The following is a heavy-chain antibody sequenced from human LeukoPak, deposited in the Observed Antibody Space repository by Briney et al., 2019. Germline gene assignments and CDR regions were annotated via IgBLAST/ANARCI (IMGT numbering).Heavy chain of an antibody. CDR2: IYTSGNT. D-gene: IGHD2-15*01. J-gene: IGHJ4*02. CDR1: GGSVSSYY. V-gene: IGHV4-4*07. CDR3: ARELVDIVVVVGAMTQPYYFDY. Sequence: PSETLCLTCTISGGSVSSYYWSWIRQPAGKGLEWIGRIYTSGNTNYNPSLKSRVTISVDTSKNQFSLKLSSVTAADTAVYYCARELVDIVVVVGAMTQPYYFDYCGQGTLVTVSS.